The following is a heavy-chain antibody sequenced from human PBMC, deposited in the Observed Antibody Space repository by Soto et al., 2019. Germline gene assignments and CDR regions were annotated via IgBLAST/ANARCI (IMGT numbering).Heavy chain of an antibody. Sequence: GGSLRLSCTASGFTFGDYAMSWFRQAPGKGLEWVGFIRSKAYGGTTEYAASVKGRFTISRDDSKSIAYLQMNSLKTEDTAVYYCTRDHREYDFWSGYYISEDYYYYYMDVWGKGTTVTVSS. CDR1: GFTFGDYA. CDR3: TRDHREYDFWSGYYISEDYYYYYMDV. D-gene: IGHD3-3*01. J-gene: IGHJ6*03. V-gene: IGHV3-49*03. CDR2: IRSKAYGGTT.